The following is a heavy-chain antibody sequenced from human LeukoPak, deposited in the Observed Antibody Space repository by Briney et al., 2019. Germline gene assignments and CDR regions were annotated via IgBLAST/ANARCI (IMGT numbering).Heavy chain of an antibody. J-gene: IGHJ4*02. CDR2: INPNSGGT. V-gene: IGHV1-2*02. CDR1: GYTFTSYG. CDR3: ARDGALDY. D-gene: IGHD3-10*01. Sequence: ASVKVSCKASGYTFTSYGISWVRQAPGQGLEWMGWINPNSGGTNYAQKFQGRVTMTRDTSISTAYMEVSRLRSDDTAVYYCARDGALDYWGQGTLVTVSS.